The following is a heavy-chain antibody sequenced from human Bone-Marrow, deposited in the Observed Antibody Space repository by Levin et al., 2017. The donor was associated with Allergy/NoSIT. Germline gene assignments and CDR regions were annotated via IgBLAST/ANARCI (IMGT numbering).Heavy chain of an antibody. CDR3: ARGNDGDYLD. CDR2: IYYSGST. V-gene: IGHV4-59*01. CDR1: GGSIRSYY. D-gene: IGHD4-17*01. J-gene: IGHJ4*02. Sequence: SQTLSLTCTVSGGSIRSYYWSWIRQPPGKGLEWIGYIYYSGSTNYNPSLKSRVTISVDTSKNQFSLKLSSVTAADTAVYYCARGNDGDYLDWGQGTLVTVSS.